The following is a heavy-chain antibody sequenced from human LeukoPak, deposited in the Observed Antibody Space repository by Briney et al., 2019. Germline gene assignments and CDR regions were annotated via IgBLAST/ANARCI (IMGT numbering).Heavy chain of an antibody. CDR1: GYTFTSYG. V-gene: IGHV1-18*01. CDR2: ISAYNGNT. D-gene: IGHD3-10*01. CDR3: ARHRATGSDY. Sequence: GASVKVSCKASGYTFTSYGISWVRQAPGQGLEWMGWISAYNGNTNYAQKFQGRVTMTRDTSISTAYMELSRLRSDDTAVYYCARHRATGSDYWGQGTLVTVSS. J-gene: IGHJ4*02.